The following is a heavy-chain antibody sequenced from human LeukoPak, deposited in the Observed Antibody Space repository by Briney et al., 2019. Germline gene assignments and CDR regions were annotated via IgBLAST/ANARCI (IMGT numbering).Heavy chain of an antibody. CDR2: INPNSGGT. D-gene: IGHD3-9*01. J-gene: IGHJ5*02. V-gene: IGHV1-2*02. CDR1: AYTFTVYY. Sequence: ASVKVSCKASAYTFTVYYIHWVRQAPGQGLEWMGWINPNSGGTHYAQKFQGRVTMTRDTSISTAYMELSRLRSDDTAVYYCARDGWPFNYDVLPGYVNWFDPWGQGTLVTVSS. CDR3: ARDGWPFNYDVLPGYVNWFDP.